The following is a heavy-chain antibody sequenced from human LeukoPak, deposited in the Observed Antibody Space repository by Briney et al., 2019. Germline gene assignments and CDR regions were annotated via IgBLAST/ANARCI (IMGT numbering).Heavy chain of an antibody. CDR3: ADTTIQQLYRY. D-gene: IGHD6-13*01. CDR2: ISGSGGST. CDR1: GFTVSSNY. V-gene: IGHV3-23*01. J-gene: IGHJ4*02. Sequence: GGSLRLSCAASGFTVSSNYMSWVRQAPGKGLEWVSAISGSGGSTYYADSVKGRFTISRDNSKNTLYLQMNSLRAEDTAVYYCADTTIQQLYRYWGQGTLVTVSS.